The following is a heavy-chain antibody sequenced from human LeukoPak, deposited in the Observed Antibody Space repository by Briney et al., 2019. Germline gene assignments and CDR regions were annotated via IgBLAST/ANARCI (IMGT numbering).Heavy chain of an antibody. CDR2: ISSSGSPM. D-gene: IGHD2-2*01. J-gene: IGHJ6*03. V-gene: IGHV3-11*04. CDR3: ASTSRGYCSSTSCLYYYYYYMDV. CDR1: GFPFRYYH. Sequence: PGVSLRLFCAASGFPFRYYHMSWIRQAPGKGLEWVSYISSSGSPMYYADSVKGRFTISRDNAKNSLYLQMNSLRAEDTAVYYCASTSRGYCSSTSCLYYYYYYMDVWGKGTTVTVSS.